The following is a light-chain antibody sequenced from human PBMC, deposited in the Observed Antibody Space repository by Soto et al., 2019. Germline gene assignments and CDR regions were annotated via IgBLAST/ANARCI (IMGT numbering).Light chain of an antibody. V-gene: IGKV3-15*01. Sequence: EIVMTHSPAALSVSPGERAALSCRASQSVGRNFAWYQQRPGQAPRVLIYGTSTRATGVPARFSGSGSGTDFALTNSSLQSEDFAVYYCQQYNNWPYTFGQGTRLEIK. CDR3: QQYNNWPYT. CDR2: GTS. CDR1: QSVGRN. J-gene: IGKJ2*01.